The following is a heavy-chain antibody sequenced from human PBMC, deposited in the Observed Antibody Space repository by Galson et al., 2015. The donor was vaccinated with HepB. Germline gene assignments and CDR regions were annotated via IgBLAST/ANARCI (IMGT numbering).Heavy chain of an antibody. CDR1: GFTFSTYY. CDR3: VRDRGLPPPSKTTAHSLDY. J-gene: IGHJ4*02. V-gene: IGHV3-30*03. Sequence: SLRLSCAASGFTFSTYYMHWVRQAPGKGLEWVAVISYDGIDKNYAASVEGRFTISRDNSKNTVYLQINSLRVEDTGIFYCVRDRGLPPPSKTTAHSLDYWGQGSLVTVSS. D-gene: IGHD4-17*01. CDR2: ISYDGIDK.